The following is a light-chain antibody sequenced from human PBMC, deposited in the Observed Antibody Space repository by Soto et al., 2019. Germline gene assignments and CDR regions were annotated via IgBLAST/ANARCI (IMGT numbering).Light chain of an antibody. CDR2: AAS. CDR3: QHYNSYSEA. V-gene: IGKV1-9*01. Sequence: DIQLTQSPSFLSASLGARVAITCLTRQGISSYLAWYQQKPGQAPKLLIYAASTLQSGVPSRFSGSGSGTEFTLTISSLQPDDFATYYCQHYNSYSEAFGQGTKVDIK. J-gene: IGKJ1*01. CDR1: QGISSY.